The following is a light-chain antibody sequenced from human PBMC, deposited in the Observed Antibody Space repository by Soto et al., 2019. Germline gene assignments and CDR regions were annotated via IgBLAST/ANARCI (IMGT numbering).Light chain of an antibody. V-gene: IGLV1-47*01. CDR3: AAWDDSLSGSWV. Sequence: QSVLTQPPSASGTPGQRVTISCSGSSSNIGRNYVYWHQQLPGTAPKLLIYRNNQRPSGVPDRFSGSKSGTSASLDISGLRSEDEADYYCAAWDDSLSGSWVFGGGTKVTVL. J-gene: IGLJ3*02. CDR2: RNN. CDR1: SSNIGRNY.